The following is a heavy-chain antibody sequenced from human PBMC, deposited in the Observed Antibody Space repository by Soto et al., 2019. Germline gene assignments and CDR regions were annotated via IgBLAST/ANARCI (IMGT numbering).Heavy chain of an antibody. J-gene: IGHJ6*02. CDR3: ARDRIAAAGYYYYGMDV. Sequence: LRLSCAASGFTFSSYAMHWVRQAPGKGLEWVAVISYDGSNKYYADSVKGRFTISRDNSKNTLYLQMNSLRAEDTAVYYCARDRIAAAGYYYYGMDVWGQGTTVTVSS. CDR2: ISYDGSNK. D-gene: IGHD6-13*01. CDR1: GFTFSSYA. V-gene: IGHV3-30-3*01.